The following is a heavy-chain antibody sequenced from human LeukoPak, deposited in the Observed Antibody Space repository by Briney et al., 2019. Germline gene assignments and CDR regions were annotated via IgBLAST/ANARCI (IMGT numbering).Heavy chain of an antibody. CDR1: GYTFTGYY. V-gene: IGHV1-2*02. CDR2: INPNSGGT. CDR3: ARDLYYDSSGYTFDI. Sequence: GASVKVSCKASGYTFTGYYMHWVRQAPGQGLEWMGWINPNSGGTNYAQKFQGRVTMTRDTSISTAYMELSRLRSDDTAVYYCARDLYYDSSGYTFDIWGQGTMVTVSS. J-gene: IGHJ3*02. D-gene: IGHD3-22*01.